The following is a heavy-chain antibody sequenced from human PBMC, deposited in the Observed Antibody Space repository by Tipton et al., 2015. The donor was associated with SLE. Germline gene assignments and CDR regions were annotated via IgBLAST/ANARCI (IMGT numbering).Heavy chain of an antibody. CDR3: AREGYSGGWDGDFDN. J-gene: IGHJ4*02. CDR2: IYYRDTT. D-gene: IGHD6-19*01. CDR1: GGSISTNLYY. Sequence: PGLVKPSETLSLTCTVSGGSISTNLYYWGWVRQPPGKELEWIGSIYYRDTTYFNPSLRSRVTISVDTSKNQISLNLSSVTAADTAVYYCAREGYSGGWDGDFDNWGQGTLVTVSS. V-gene: IGHV4-39*07.